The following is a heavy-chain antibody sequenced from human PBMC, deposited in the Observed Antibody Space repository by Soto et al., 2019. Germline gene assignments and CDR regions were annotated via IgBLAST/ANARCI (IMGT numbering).Heavy chain of an antibody. CDR3: ARVMITFWGVIVWLPNWFDP. CDR1: GYTFTSYG. D-gene: IGHD3-16*02. CDR2: ISAYNGNT. V-gene: IGHV1-18*04. J-gene: IGHJ5*02. Sequence: ASVKVSCKASGYTFTSYGISWVRQAPGQGLEWMGWISAYNGNTNYAQKLQGRVTMTTDTSTSTAYMELRSLRSDDTAVYYCARVMITFWGVIVWLPNWFDPWGQGTLVTVSS.